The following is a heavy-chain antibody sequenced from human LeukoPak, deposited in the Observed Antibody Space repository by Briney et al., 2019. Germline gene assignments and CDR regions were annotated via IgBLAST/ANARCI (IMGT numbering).Heavy chain of an antibody. J-gene: IGHJ1*01. CDR1: GFTFSSYW. CDR2: IKQDGSEK. CDR3: ARANGWYTAEYFQH. Sequence: PGGSLRLSCAASGFTFSSYWMSWVRQAPGKGLEWVANIKQDGSEKYYVDSVKGRFTISRDNAKNSLYLQMNSLRAEDTAVYYCARANGWYTAEYFQHWGQAPWSPSPQ. D-gene: IGHD6-19*01. V-gene: IGHV3-7*01.